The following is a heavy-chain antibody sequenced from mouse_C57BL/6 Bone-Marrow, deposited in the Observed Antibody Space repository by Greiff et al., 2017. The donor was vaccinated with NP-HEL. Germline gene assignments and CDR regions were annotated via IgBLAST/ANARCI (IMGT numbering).Heavy chain of an antibody. J-gene: IGHJ1*03. Sequence: EVQLQQSGPELVKPGASVKISCKASGYTFTDYYMNWVKQSHGKSLEWIGDINPNNGGTSYNQKFKGKATLTVDKSSSTAYMELRSLTSEDSAVYYCARVYYYGSSYGWYFDVWGTGTTVTVSS. CDR3: ARVYYYGSSYGWYFDV. D-gene: IGHD1-1*01. V-gene: IGHV1-26*01. CDR1: GYTFTDYY. CDR2: INPNNGGT.